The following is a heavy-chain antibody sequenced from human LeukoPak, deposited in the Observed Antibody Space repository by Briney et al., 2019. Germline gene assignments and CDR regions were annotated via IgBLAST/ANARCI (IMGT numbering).Heavy chain of an antibody. V-gene: IGHV4-61*08. Sequence: SETLSLTCTVSGGSISSGGYYWSWIRQHPGKGLEWIGYIYYSGTTNYNPSLKSRVTISVDTSKNQFSLKLSSVTAADTAVYYGGRGVYKAEAKYGYWGREPLVTVSS. CDR1: GGSISSGGYY. CDR3: GRGVYKAEAKYGY. D-gene: IGHD6-13*01. J-gene: IGHJ4*02. CDR2: IYYSGTT.